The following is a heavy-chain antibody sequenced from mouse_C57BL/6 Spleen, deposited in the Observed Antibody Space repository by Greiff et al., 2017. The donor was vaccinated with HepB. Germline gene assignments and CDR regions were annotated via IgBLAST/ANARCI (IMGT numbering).Heavy chain of an antibody. J-gene: IGHJ4*01. Sequence: QVQLQQSGPELVKPGASVKLSCKASGYTFTSYDINWVKQRPGQGLEWIGWIYPRDGSTKYNEKFKGKATLTVDTSSSTAYMELHSLTSEDSAVYFCAREDYDEGNAMDYWGQGTSVTVSS. D-gene: IGHD2-4*01. CDR1: GYTFTSYD. CDR3: AREDYDEGNAMDY. CDR2: IYPRDGST. V-gene: IGHV1-85*01.